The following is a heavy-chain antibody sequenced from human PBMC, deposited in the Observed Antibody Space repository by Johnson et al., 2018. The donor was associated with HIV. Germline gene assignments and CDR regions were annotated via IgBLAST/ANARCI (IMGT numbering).Heavy chain of an antibody. CDR3: TTDHVTMIVVNAFDI. V-gene: IGHV3-15*01. CDR2: IKSKTDGGTT. J-gene: IGHJ3*02. D-gene: IGHD3-22*01. Sequence: VQLVESGGGLVKPGGSLRLSCAASGFTFSNAWMSWVRQAPGKGLEWVGCIKSKTDGGTTDYAAPVKGRFTISRDDSKNTLYLQMNSLKTEDTAVYYCTTDHVTMIVVNAFDIWGQGTMVTVSS. CDR1: GFTFSNAW.